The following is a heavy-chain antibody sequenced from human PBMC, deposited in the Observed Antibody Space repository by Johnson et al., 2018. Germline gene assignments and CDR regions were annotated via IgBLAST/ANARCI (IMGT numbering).Heavy chain of an antibody. D-gene: IGHD2-8*01. CDR2: IYYSGST. Sequence: QVQLQESGPGLVKPSATLSLTCTVSGGSISSYYWSWIRQPPGKGLEWIGYIYYSGSTNYNPSLKSRVTISVDTSKNQFSLKLSSVTAADTAVYYCARDPPRYCPNGGCPGFYGMDVWGQGTTVTVS. J-gene: IGHJ6*02. V-gene: IGHV4-59*01. CDR3: ARDPPRYCPNGGCPGFYGMDV. CDR1: GGSISSYY.